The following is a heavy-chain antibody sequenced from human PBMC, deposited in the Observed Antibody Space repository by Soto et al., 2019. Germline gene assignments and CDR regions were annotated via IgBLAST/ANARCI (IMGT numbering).Heavy chain of an antibody. J-gene: IGHJ4*02. D-gene: IGHD3-9*01. Sequence: QTTLKESGPTLVKPTQTLTLTCTFSGFSLSTTGVGVGWIRQPPGKALEWLALIFWDDDKRYSPSLKSRLTITKDTSKNQVVLTMTNMDPVDTATYYCASSTGYRIFDCWGQGTLVAVSS. CDR2: IFWDDDK. CDR3: ASSTGYRIFDC. CDR1: GFSLSTTGVG. V-gene: IGHV2-5*02.